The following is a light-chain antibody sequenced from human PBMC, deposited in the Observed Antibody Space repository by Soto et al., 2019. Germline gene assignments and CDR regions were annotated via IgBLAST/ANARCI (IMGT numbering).Light chain of an antibody. Sequence: EVVMTQSPATVSVSPGEGVTLSCRASQTISNDLAWYQQKPGQAPRLLIYGASTRATGVPARFSGGGSGTEFTLTISSLQSEDFAVYYCKKNNKWPPVTFGGGTKVDIK. CDR3: KKNNKWPPVT. CDR2: GAS. J-gene: IGKJ4*01. CDR1: QTISND. V-gene: IGKV3-15*01.